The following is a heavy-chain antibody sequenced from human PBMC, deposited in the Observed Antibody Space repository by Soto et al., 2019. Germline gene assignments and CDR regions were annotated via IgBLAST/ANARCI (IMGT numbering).Heavy chain of an antibody. Sequence: SETLSLTCSVSGGSISSYYWSWIRQPPGKGLEWIGFIYYTGSTNYNPSLKSRVTISVDTSKNQFSLKLSSVTAADTAVYYCARHLDSHSPRPRMDVWGQGTTVTVS. CDR3: ARHLDSHSPRPRMDV. CDR1: GGSISSYY. J-gene: IGHJ6*02. V-gene: IGHV4-59*08. CDR2: IYYTGST. D-gene: IGHD2-2*03.